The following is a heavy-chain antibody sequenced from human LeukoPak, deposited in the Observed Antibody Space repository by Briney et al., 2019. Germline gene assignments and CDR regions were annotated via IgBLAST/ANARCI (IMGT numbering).Heavy chain of an antibody. Sequence: PSETLSLTCAVYGGSFSGYYWSWIRQPPGKGLEWIGEINHSGSTNYNPSLKSRVTISVDTSKNQFSLKLSSVTAADTAVYYCAITMVRGVIRIWGQGTLVTVSS. CDR2: INHSGST. CDR1: GGSFSGYY. V-gene: IGHV4-34*01. CDR3: AITMVRGVIRI. D-gene: IGHD3-10*01. J-gene: IGHJ4*02.